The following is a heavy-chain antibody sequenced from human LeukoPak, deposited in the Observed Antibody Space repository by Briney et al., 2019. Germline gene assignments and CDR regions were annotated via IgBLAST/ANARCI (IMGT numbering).Heavy chain of an antibody. CDR3: AKLPGSSSWYSFDY. D-gene: IGHD6-13*01. CDR1: GGTFSSYA. Sequence: SVKVSCKASGGTFSSYAISWVRQAPGQGLEWMGGIIPIFGTANYAQKFQGRVTITADKSTSTAYMELSSLRSEDTAVYYCAKLPGSSSWYSFDYWGQGTLVTVSS. CDR2: IIPIFGTA. J-gene: IGHJ4*02. V-gene: IGHV1-69*06.